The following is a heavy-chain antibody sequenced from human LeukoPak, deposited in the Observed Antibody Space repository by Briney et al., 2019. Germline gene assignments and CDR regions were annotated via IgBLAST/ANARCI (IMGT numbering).Heavy chain of an antibody. CDR1: GFTVSSNY. D-gene: IGHD3-16*01. CDR3: FAAVVGGY. CDR2: ISGSGGST. V-gene: IGHV3-23*01. Sequence: GGSLRLSCAASGFTVSSNYMSWVRQAPGKGLEWVSAISGSGGSTYYADSVKGRFTISRDNSKNTLYLQMISLRTEDTALYYCFAAVVGGYWGQGTLVTVSS. J-gene: IGHJ4*02.